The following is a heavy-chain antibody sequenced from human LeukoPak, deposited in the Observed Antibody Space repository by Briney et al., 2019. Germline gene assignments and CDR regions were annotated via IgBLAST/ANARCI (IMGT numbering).Heavy chain of an antibody. CDR3: TREADDFWSGYYPY. CDR1: GFTFGDYA. J-gene: IGHJ4*02. Sequence: GGSLRLSCTASGFTFGDYAMSWVRQAPGKGLEWVGFIRSKAYGGTTEYAASVKGRFTISRDDSKSIAYLQMNSLKTEDTAVYYCTREADDFWSGYYPYWGQGTLVTVSS. V-gene: IGHV3-49*04. D-gene: IGHD3-3*01. CDR2: IRSKAYGGTT.